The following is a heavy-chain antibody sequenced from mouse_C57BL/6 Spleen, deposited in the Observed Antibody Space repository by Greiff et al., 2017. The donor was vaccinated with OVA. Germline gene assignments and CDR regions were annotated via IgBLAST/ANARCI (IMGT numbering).Heavy chain of an antibody. J-gene: IGHJ4*01. V-gene: IGHV5-9-1*02. CDR3: TRGGKYCAMDV. CDR2: ISSGGDLI. D-gene: IGHD2-1*01. CDR1: GFTFSSYA. Sequence: EVKLVESGEGLVKPGGSLKLSCAASGFTFSSYAMSWVSQTPEKRLEWVAYISSGGDLINYEDTVKGRFTFSRDKARNTLYLQMSSLKSDDTAMYYCTRGGKYCAMDVWGQGTSVTVSS.